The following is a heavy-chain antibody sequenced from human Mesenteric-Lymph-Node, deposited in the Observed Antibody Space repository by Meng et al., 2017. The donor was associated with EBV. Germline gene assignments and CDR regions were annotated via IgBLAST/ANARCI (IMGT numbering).Heavy chain of an antibody. V-gene: IGHV1-18*01. Sequence: QVPLVQSGAEVQKPGASVKVSCKAFGYTFSSYSITWVRQAPGQGLEWMGWISVHTGNTNYAQKLQDRVTMTTDTSTNTAYMELRSLRSDDTAVYFCARVADHYGSGSYDTWGQGTLVTVSS. CDR2: ISVHTGNT. CDR1: GYTFSSYS. D-gene: IGHD3-10*01. CDR3: ARVADHYGSGSYDT. J-gene: IGHJ5*02.